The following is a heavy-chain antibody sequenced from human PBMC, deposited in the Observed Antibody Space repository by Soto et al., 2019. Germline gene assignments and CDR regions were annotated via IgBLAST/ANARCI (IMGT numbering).Heavy chain of an antibody. J-gene: IGHJ4*02. D-gene: IGHD6-13*01. V-gene: IGHV4-59*01. CDR1: GGSISSYY. CDR2: IYYSGST. CDR3: ARAIAAAGTYFDY. Sequence: SETLSLTCTVSGGSISSYYWSWIRQPPGKGLEWIGYIYYSGSTNYNPSLKSRVTISVDTSKNQFSLKLSSVTAADTAVYYCARAIAAAGTYFDYWGQGALVTVSS.